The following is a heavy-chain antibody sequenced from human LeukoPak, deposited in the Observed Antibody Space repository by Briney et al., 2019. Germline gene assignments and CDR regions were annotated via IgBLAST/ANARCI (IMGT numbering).Heavy chain of an antibody. V-gene: IGHV3-11*01. J-gene: IGHJ6*03. CDR3: ARVSGNGYSYGYYYYYMDV. CDR1: GFTFSDYY. Sequence: GGSLRLSCAASGFTFSDYYMSWIRQAPGKGLEWVSYISSSGSTIYYADSVKGRFTISRDNAKNSLYLQMNSLRAEDTAVYYCARVSGNGYSYGYYYYYMDVWGKGTTVTISS. CDR2: ISSSGSTI. D-gene: IGHD5-18*01.